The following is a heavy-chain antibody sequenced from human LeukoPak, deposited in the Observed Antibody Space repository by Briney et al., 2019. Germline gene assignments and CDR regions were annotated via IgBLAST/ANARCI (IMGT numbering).Heavy chain of an antibody. Sequence: PSETLSLTCAVYGGSFSGYYWSWIRQPPGKGLEWIGEINHSGSTNYNPSLESRVTISVDTSKNQFSLKLSSVTAADTAVYYCARGLRGHYYDSSGYYYRVNAFDIWGQGTMVTVSS. J-gene: IGHJ3*02. CDR2: INHSGST. CDR3: ARGLRGHYYDSSGYYYRVNAFDI. CDR1: GGSFSGYY. D-gene: IGHD3-22*01. V-gene: IGHV4-34*01.